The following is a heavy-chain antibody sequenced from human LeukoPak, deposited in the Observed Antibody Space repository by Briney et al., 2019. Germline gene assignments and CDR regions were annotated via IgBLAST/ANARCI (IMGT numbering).Heavy chain of an antibody. CDR3: AKFSTATPYYFDY. Sequence: GGSLRLSCAASGFTFSSYTMSWVRQAPGKGLEWVSAISGSGGSTYYADSVKGRFTISRDNSKNTLYPQMNSLRAEDTAVYYCAKFSTATPYYFDYWGQGTLVTVSS. CDR1: GFTFSSYT. V-gene: IGHV3-23*01. CDR2: ISGSGGST. J-gene: IGHJ4*02. D-gene: IGHD2-15*01.